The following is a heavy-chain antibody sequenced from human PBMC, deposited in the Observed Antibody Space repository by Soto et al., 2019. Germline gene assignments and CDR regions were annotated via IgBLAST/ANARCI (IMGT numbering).Heavy chain of an antibody. CDR1: GGTFSSYA. CDR2: IIPIFGTA. D-gene: IGHD2-2*01. Sequence: QVQLVQSGAEVKKPGSSVKVSCKASGGTFSSYAISWVRQAPGQGLEWMGGIIPIFGTANYAQKFQGRVTVTADEPTSKAYMELSSLRSDDTAVYYCARATPFISTSCPEGTYSYYGMDVWGQGTTVTVSS. CDR3: ARATPFISTSCPEGTYSYYGMDV. J-gene: IGHJ6*02. V-gene: IGHV1-69*12.